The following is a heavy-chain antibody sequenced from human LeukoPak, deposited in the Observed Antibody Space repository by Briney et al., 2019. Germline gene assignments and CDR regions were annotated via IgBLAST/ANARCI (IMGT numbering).Heavy chain of an antibody. V-gene: IGHV4-39*01. CDR3: ARHTYSSSSGGRRVPDY. D-gene: IGHD6-6*01. CDR1: GGSISSSSYY. CDR2: IYYSGST. Sequence: SETLSLTCTVSGGSISSSSYYWGWIRQPPGKGLEWIGSIYYSGSTYYNPSLKSRVTISVDTSKNQFSLKLSSVTAADTAVYYCARHTYSSSSGGRRVPDYWGQGTLVTVSS. J-gene: IGHJ4*02.